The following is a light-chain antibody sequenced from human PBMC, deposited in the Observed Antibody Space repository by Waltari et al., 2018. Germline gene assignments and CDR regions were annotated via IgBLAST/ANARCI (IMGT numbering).Light chain of an antibody. CDR3: QVWDRSSDHVL. CDR2: DDI. J-gene: IGLJ2*01. CDR1: KVGSNY. Sequence: SYELTQPPSVSVSPGQMARITCGGDKVGSNYVHWYQQKPAQAPALVIFDDIQRSSGIPDRFSGSKSGNTATLTISGVEAGNEADYYCQVWDRSSDHVLIGGGTRLTVL. V-gene: IGLV3-21*02.